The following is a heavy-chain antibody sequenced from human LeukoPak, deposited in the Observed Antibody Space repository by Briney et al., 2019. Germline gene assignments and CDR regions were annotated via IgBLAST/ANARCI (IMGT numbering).Heavy chain of an antibody. CDR1: GFTFSSYA. J-gene: IGHJ4*02. CDR3: AKGGMKYQLLTYLDY. Sequence: PGGSLRLSCAASGFTFSSYAMSWVRQAPGKGLEWVSAISGSGGSTYYADSVEGRFTISRDNSKNTLYLQMNSLRAEDTAVYYCAKGGMKYQLLTYLDYWGQGTLVTVSS. CDR2: ISGSGGST. D-gene: IGHD2-2*01. V-gene: IGHV3-23*01.